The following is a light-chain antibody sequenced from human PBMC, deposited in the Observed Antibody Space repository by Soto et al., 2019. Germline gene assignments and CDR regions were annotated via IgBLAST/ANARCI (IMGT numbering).Light chain of an antibody. Sequence: QSVLTQPPSVSAAPGQRLTISCSGTSSNVGDNFVSWYQQPPEAAPKLLIYDNHKRPSGIPDRFSGSKSGTSATLGITGLQTGDEADYYCATWDGSLSVVVFGGGTKLTVL. V-gene: IGLV1-51*01. J-gene: IGLJ3*02. CDR2: DNH. CDR3: ATWDGSLSVVV. CDR1: SSNVGDNF.